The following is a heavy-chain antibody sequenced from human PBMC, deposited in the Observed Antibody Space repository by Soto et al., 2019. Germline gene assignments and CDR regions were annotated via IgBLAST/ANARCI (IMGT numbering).Heavy chain of an antibody. J-gene: IGHJ3*02. D-gene: IGHD3-22*01. V-gene: IGHV1-2*04. CDR1: GYTFTGYY. CDR2: INPNSGGT. Sequence: GASVKVSCKASGYTFTGYYMHWVRQAPGQGLEWMGWINPNSGGTNYAQKFQGWVTMTRDTSISTAYMELSRLRSDDTAVYYCAREYYYDSRGQAFHIWGPGTIVTLS. CDR3: AREYYYDSRGQAFHI.